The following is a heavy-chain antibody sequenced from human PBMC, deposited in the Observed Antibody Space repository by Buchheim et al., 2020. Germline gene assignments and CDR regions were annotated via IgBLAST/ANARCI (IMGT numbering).Heavy chain of an antibody. CDR2: ISSSSSTI. Sequence: EVQLVEPGGGLVQPGGSLRLSCAASGFTFSSYSMNWVRQAPGKGLEWVSYISSSSSTIYYADSVKGRFTISRDNAKNSLYLQMNSLRAEDTAVYYCARDSRSRANTQINYYYYMDVWGKGTT. J-gene: IGHJ6*03. CDR1: GFTFSSYS. D-gene: IGHD2-15*01. V-gene: IGHV3-48*01. CDR3: ARDSRSRANTQINYYYYMDV.